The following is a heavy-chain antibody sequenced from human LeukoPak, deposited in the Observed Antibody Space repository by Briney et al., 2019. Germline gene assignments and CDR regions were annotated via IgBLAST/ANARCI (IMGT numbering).Heavy chain of an antibody. CDR2: IYTSGST. CDR3: ARIAAAGTERRFDP. V-gene: IGHV4-61*02. J-gene: IGHJ5*02. CDR1: GGSISSGSYY. D-gene: IGHD6-13*01. Sequence: PSETLSLTCTVSGGSISSGSYYWSWIRRPAGKGLEWIGRIYTSGSTNYNPSLKSRVTISVDTSKNQFSLKLSSVTAADTAVYYCARIAAAGTERRFDPWGQGTLVTVSS.